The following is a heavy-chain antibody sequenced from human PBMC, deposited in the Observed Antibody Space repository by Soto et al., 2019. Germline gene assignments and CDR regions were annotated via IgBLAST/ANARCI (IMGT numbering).Heavy chain of an antibody. D-gene: IGHD1-26*01. CDR3: TTLVGTTDRIDY. CDR2: IRSETDGGTP. Sequence: GGSLRLSCAASDFTFHYAWMNWVRQAPGKGLEWVGHIRSETDGGTPDYAAPVKGRFTISRDDSKNTLYLQMNSLKTEDTAVYYCTTLVGTTDRIDYWGQGT. V-gene: IGHV3-15*07. CDR1: DFTFHYAW. J-gene: IGHJ4*02.